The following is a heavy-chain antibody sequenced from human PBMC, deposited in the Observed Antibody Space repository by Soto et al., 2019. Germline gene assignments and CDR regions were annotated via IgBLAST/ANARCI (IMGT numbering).Heavy chain of an antibody. D-gene: IGHD2-2*01. V-gene: IGHV3-30-3*01. CDR3: AQGPLPMSTTLWFDY. Sequence: QVPLVESGGGVVQPGGSLRLSCAASGFTFSSYAMHWVRQAPGKGLEWVAVISYDGSNKYYADSVKGRFTISRDNSKNTLYLQMNSLRAEDTAVYYCAQGPLPMSTTLWFDYWGQGTLVTVSS. CDR1: GFTFSSYA. CDR2: ISYDGSNK. J-gene: IGHJ4*02.